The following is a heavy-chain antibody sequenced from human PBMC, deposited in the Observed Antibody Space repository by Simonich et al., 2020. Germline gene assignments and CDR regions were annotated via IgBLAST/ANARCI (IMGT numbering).Heavy chain of an antibody. Sequence: QVQLQQWGAGLLKPSETLSLTCAVYGGSFSGYYWSWIRQPPGKGLEWIGEINHSGGTNDNPSLKSRGTISVDTAKNQFSLKLSSVTAADTAVYYCARGLRVAAAGTAFQHWGQGTLVTVSS. D-gene: IGHD6-13*01. J-gene: IGHJ1*01. CDR1: GGSFSGYY. V-gene: IGHV4-34*01. CDR2: INHSGGT. CDR3: ARGLRVAAAGTAFQH.